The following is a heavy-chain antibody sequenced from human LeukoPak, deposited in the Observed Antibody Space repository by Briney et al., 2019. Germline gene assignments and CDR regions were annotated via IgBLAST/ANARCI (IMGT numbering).Heavy chain of an antibody. CDR1: GGSISSSSYY. CDR3: ARGGGLLEAFDI. CDR2: IYYSGST. Sequence: SETLSLTCTVSGGSISSSSYYWGWIRQPPGKGLEWIGSIYYSGSTYYNPSLKSRVTISVDTSKNQFSLKLSSVTAADTAVYYCARGGGLLEAFDIWGQGTMVTVSS. D-gene: IGHD5-18*01. J-gene: IGHJ3*02. V-gene: IGHV4-39*01.